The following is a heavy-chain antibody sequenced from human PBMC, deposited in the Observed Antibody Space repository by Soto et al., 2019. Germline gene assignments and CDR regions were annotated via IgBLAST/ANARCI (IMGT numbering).Heavy chain of an antibody. CDR2: ISGSGGST. V-gene: IGHV3-23*01. Sequence: GGSLRLSCAASGFTFSSYAMSWVRQAPGKGLEWVSAISGSGGSTYYADSVKGRFTISRGNSKNTLYLQMNSLRAEDTAVYYCAKGRYDFWSGYPPYYYYGMDVWGQGTTVTVSS. CDR1: GFTFSSYA. J-gene: IGHJ6*02. D-gene: IGHD3-3*01. CDR3: AKGRYDFWSGYPPYYYYGMDV.